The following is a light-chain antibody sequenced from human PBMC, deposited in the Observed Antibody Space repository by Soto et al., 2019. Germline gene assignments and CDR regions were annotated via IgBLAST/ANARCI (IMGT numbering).Light chain of an antibody. CDR1: QSVSSH. CDR3: HQYDAWPLT. Sequence: ERVLTQSPAILSVSPGDRATLSCRASQSVSSHLAWYQQRPGQAPRLLIYAASTRATGVPARFSASGSGTEFTLTISSLQSEDFAFYSCHQYDAWPLTFGPGTKVDI. J-gene: IGKJ3*01. V-gene: IGKV3-15*01. CDR2: AAS.